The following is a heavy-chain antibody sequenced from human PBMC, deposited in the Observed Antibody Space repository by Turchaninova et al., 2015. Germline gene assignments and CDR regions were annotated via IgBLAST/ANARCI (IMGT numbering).Heavy chain of an antibody. CDR1: GYTFTSYA. J-gene: IGHJ4*02. CDR2: INAGNGNT. Sequence: QVQLVQSGAEVKKPGASVKVSCKASGYTFTSYALHWVRQSPGQRLEWMGWINAGNGNTKYSQKFQGRVTITRDTAASTAYMELGRLRAEDTAVYYCAHGSGSFYWGQGTLVTVSS. CDR3: AHGSGSFY. V-gene: IGHV1-3*01. D-gene: IGHD3-10*01.